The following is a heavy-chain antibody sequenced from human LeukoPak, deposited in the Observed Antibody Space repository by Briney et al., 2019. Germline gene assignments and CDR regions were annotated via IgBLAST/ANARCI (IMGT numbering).Heavy chain of an antibody. D-gene: IGHD6-19*01. CDR2: IRYDGSNK. CDR3: AKDRFAVVPKNSPYYFDY. CDR1: GFTFSSYG. J-gene: IGHJ4*02. Sequence: GGSLRLSCAASGFTFSSYGMHWVRQAPGKGLEWVAFIRYDGSNKYYADSVKGRFTISRDNSKNTLYLQMNSLRAEDTAVYYCAKDRFAVVPKNSPYYFDYWGQGTLVTVSS. V-gene: IGHV3-30*02.